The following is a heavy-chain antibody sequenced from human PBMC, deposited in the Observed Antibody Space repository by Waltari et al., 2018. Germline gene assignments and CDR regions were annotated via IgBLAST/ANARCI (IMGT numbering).Heavy chain of an antibody. CDR1: GFTFSSYE. J-gene: IGHJ4*02. Sequence: EVQLVESGGGLVQPGGSLRLSCAASGFTFSSYEMNWVRQAPGKGLEWVSYISSSGRTIYYADSVKGRITISRDNAKNSLYLQMNSLRAEDTAVYYCAVIQLWLDYWGQGTLVTVSS. V-gene: IGHV3-48*03. CDR3: AVIQLWLDY. CDR2: ISSSGRTI. D-gene: IGHD5-18*01.